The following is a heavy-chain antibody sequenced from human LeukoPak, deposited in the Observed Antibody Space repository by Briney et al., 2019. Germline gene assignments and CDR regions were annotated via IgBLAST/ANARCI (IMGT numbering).Heavy chain of an antibody. Sequence: ASVKVSCKVSGYTLTELSMHWVRQAPGKGLEWMGGFDPEDGETIYAQKFQGRVTITADKSTSTAYMELSSLRSEDTAVYYCARPHSGGELLSDAFDIWGQGTMVTVSS. CDR2: FDPEDGET. CDR3: ARPHSGGELLSDAFDI. V-gene: IGHV1-24*01. D-gene: IGHD3-10*01. CDR1: GYTLTELS. J-gene: IGHJ3*02.